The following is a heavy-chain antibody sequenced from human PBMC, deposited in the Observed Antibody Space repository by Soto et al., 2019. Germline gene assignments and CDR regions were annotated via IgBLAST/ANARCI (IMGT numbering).Heavy chain of an antibody. CDR1: RFTFSTYA. CDR3: AKAEMAKITRDC. D-gene: IGHD5-12*01. CDR2: ISGSGGST. V-gene: IGHV3-23*01. J-gene: IGHJ4*02. Sequence: GGSLRLSCAASRFTFSTYAMSWVRQAPGKGLEWVSSISGSGGSTYFADSVKGRFTISRDNSKNTLYLQMSSLRVEDTAVYYCAKAEMAKITRDCWGQGTLVTAPQ.